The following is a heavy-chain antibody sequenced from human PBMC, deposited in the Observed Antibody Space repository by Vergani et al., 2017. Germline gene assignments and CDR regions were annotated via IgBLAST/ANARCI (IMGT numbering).Heavy chain of an antibody. CDR2: INPNSGGT. CDR3: ASLLGYDSSGYYYYYYYGMDV. D-gene: IGHD3-22*01. CDR1: GYTFTGYY. J-gene: IGHJ6*02. V-gene: IGHV1-2*02. Sequence: QVQLVQSGAEVKKPGASVKVSCKASGYTFTGYYMHWVRQAPGQGLEWMGWINPNSGGTNYAQKFQGRVTMTRDTSISPAYMELSRLRSDDTAVYYCASLLGYDSSGYYYYYYYGMDVWGQGTTVTVSS.